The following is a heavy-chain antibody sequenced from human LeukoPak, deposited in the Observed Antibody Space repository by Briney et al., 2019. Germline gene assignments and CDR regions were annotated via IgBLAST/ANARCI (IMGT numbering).Heavy chain of an antibody. CDR1: GYTFTSYY. J-gene: IGHJ4*02. CDR2: INPSGGST. CDR3: ARAPIAVAGNGYFDY. D-gene: IGHD6-19*01. V-gene: IGHV1-46*03. Sequence: GASVKVSYKASGYTFTSYYMHWVRQAPGQGLEWMGIINPSGGSTSYAQKFQGRVTMTRDTSTSTVYMELSSLRSEDTAVYYCARAPIAVAGNGYFDYWGQGTLVTVSS.